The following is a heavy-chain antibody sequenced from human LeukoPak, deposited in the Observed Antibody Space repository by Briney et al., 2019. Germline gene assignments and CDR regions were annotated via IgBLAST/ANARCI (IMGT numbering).Heavy chain of an antibody. D-gene: IGHD4-11*01. CDR2: IYGGVST. CDR3: ARAIYYSNAYYYHYMDV. V-gene: IGHV3-53*01. Sequence: PGGSLRLSCAASGFILSSSYMSWVRQAPGKGLEWVSVIYGGVSTYYADSVKGRFTISRDNSKNTLYLRMNSLRAEDTAVYYCARAIYYSNAYYYHYMDVWGKGTTVTVSS. J-gene: IGHJ6*03. CDR1: GFILSSSY.